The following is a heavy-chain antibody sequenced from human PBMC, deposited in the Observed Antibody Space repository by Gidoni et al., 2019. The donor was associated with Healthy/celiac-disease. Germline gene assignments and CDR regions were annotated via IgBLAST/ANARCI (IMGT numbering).Heavy chain of an antibody. CDR2: ISGDGGST. D-gene: IGHD2-21*02. J-gene: IGHJ6*02. Sequence: EVQLVESGGGVVQPGGSLRLSFAASGFTFDDYAMHWVRQAPGKGLEWVSLISGDGGSTDYADSVKGRFTISRDNSKNSLYLQMNSLRTEDTALYYCAMMTTMYYYGMDVWGQGTTVTVSS. V-gene: IGHV3-43*02. CDR3: AMMTTMYYYGMDV. CDR1: GFTFDDYA.